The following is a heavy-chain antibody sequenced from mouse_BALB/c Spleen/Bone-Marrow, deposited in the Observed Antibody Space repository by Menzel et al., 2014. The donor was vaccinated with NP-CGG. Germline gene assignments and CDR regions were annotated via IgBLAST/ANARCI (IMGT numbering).Heavy chain of an antibody. CDR2: ILPGSGST. CDR1: GYTFSNYW. J-gene: IGHJ1*01. Sequence: VQLQQSGAELVKPGASVKISCMATGYTFSNYWIEWVKQRPGHGLEWIGEILPGSGSTDYNENFKGKATFTADTSSNTAYMQLSSLTSADSAVYYCARVIYWYLDVWGRRDHGHRLL. V-gene: IGHV1-9*01. CDR3: ARVIYWYLDV.